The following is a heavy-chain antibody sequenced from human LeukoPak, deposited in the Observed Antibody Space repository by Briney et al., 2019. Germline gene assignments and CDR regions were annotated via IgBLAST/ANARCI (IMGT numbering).Heavy chain of an antibody. CDR3: ARDQAALAARPFDY. CDR2: INTNSGGT. CDR1: GYTFTGYY. D-gene: IGHD6-6*01. V-gene: IGHV1-2*02. Sequence: ASVKVSCRASGYTFTGYYMRWVRQAPGQGLEWMGWINTNSGGTNYAQKFQGRVSMTRDTSISTAYMELSRLRSDDTAVYFCARDQAALAARPFDYWGQGTLVTVSS. J-gene: IGHJ4*02.